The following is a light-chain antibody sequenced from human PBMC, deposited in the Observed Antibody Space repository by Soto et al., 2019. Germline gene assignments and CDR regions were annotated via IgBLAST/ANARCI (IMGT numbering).Light chain of an antibody. CDR2: DVS. J-gene: IGLJ1*01. CDR3: SSYTTSGTYV. CDR1: GSDVGGYNY. V-gene: IGLV2-14*01. Sequence: HSALTQPASVSGSPGQSITISCTGTGSDVGGYNYVSWYQQHPGKAPKLMIIDVSNRPSGVSNRFSGSKSGNTASLTISGLQAEDEADYYCSSYTTSGTYVFGTGTKVTVL.